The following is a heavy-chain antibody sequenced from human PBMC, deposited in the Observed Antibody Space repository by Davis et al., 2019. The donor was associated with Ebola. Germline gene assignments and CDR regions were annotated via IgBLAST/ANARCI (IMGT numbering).Heavy chain of an antibody. CDR3: ARGRSGIDYGDYVDYYYYGMDV. CDR2: INHRGST. V-gene: IGHV4-34*01. Sequence: ESLKISCAASGFTVRSNYMSLIRQPPGKGLEWIGEINHRGSTNYHPSLKRRVTISVDTSKNQFSLKLSSVTAADTAVYYCARGRSGIDYGDYVDYYYYGMDVWGQGTTVTVSS. CDR1: GFTVRSNY. D-gene: IGHD4-17*01. J-gene: IGHJ6*02.